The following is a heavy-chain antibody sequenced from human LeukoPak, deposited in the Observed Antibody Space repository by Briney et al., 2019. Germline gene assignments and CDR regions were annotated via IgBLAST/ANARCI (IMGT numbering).Heavy chain of an antibody. Sequence: SETLSLTCTVSGGSISTSNYYWGWIRQPPGKGLEWIGNIFYSGSTYYSPSLKSRVTISLDTSRNQFSLKLNSVTAADTAVYHCARDVGYYDFWSGYFNGDYYYYMDVWGKGTTVTVSS. CDR3: ARDVGYYDFWSGYFNGDYYYYMDV. V-gene: IGHV4-39*07. CDR2: IFYSGST. D-gene: IGHD3-3*01. J-gene: IGHJ6*03. CDR1: GGSISTSNYY.